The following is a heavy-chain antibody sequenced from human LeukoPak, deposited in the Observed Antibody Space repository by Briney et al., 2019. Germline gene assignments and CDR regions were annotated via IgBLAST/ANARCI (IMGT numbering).Heavy chain of an antibody. CDR3: ARTAAGDAFDI. CDR2: IIPIFGTA. CDR1: GGTFSSYA. V-gene: IGHV1-69*13. Sequence: ASVKVSCKASGGTFSSYAISWVRQAPAQGLEWMGGIIPIFGTANYAQKFQGRVTITADESTSTAYMELSSLRSEDTAVYYCARTAAGDAFDIWGQGTMVTVSS. J-gene: IGHJ3*02. D-gene: IGHD6-13*01.